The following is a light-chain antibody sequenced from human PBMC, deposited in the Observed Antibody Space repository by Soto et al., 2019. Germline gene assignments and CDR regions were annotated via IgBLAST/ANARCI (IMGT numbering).Light chain of an antibody. CDR2: EVS. CDR1: SSDVGGYNY. CDR3: SSYAGSNNV. J-gene: IGLJ1*01. V-gene: IGLV2-8*01. Sequence: QSVLTQPPSASGSPGQSVTISCTGTSSDVGGYNYVSWYQQHPGKAPKLMIYEVSKRPSGVPDRFSGSKSGNTASLTVSGLQAEVEADYYCSSYAGSNNVVGTGTKV.